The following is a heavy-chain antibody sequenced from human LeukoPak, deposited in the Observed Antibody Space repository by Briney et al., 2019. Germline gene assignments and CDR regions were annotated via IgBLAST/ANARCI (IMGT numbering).Heavy chain of an antibody. CDR1: GFTFSSYS. Sequence: QSGGSLRLSCAASGFTFSSYSMSWVRQAPGKGLEWVSAISGSGGSTYHADSVKGRFTISRDNSKNTLYLQMNSLRAEDTAVYYCAKDEDGNYNWFDPWGQGTLVTVSS. D-gene: IGHD4-23*01. V-gene: IGHV3-23*01. CDR2: ISGSGGST. J-gene: IGHJ5*02. CDR3: AKDEDGNYNWFDP.